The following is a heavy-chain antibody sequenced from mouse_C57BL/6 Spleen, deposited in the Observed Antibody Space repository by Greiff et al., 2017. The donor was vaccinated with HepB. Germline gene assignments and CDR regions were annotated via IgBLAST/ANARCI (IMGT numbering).Heavy chain of an antibody. J-gene: IGHJ4*01. CDR2: SRNKANDYTT. CDR1: GFTFSDFY. D-gene: IGHD3-2*02. V-gene: IGHV7-1*01. CDR3: ARDGDSSGHYAMDY. Sequence: EVMLVESGGGLVQSGRSLRLSCATSGFTFSDFYMEWVRQAPGKGLEWIAASRNKANDYTTEYSASVKGRFIVSRDTSQSILYLQMNALRAEDTAIYYCARDGDSSGHYAMDYWGQGTSVTVSS.